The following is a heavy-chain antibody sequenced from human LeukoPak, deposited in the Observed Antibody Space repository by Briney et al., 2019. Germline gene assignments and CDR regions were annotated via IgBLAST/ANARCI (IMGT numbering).Heavy chain of an antibody. Sequence: GGSLRLSCAASGFTVSTTYMSWVRQAPGKGLEWVSITYTDVNTNYADPVKGRFTISRDNSQNTLSLQMNSLRAEDTAVYYCARKSDLFNAAFDIWGQGTVVTVSS. V-gene: IGHV3-53*01. CDR3: ARKSDLFNAAFDI. CDR1: GFTVSTTY. CDR2: TYTDVNT. J-gene: IGHJ3*02.